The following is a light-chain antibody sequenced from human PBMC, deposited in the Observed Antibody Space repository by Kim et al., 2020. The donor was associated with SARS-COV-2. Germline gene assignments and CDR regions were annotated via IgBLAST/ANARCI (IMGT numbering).Light chain of an antibody. Sequence: QPASVSGSPGQSITISCTGTSSDVGGYNYVSWYQQHPGKAPKLMIYDVSNRPSGVSDRFSGSKSGNTASLTISGLQAEDEADYYCSSYTTSSTLVFGGGTQLTVL. V-gene: IGLV2-14*03. CDR3: SSYTTSSTLV. J-gene: IGLJ2*01. CDR2: DVS. CDR1: SSDVGGYNY.